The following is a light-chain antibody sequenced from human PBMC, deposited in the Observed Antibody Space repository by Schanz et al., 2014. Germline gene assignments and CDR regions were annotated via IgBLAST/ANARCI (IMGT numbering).Light chain of an antibody. Sequence: DIKMTQSPSTLSASIGDRVTITCRASQSVNRWLAWYQQKPGKAPKVLIYAASSLQSGVPSRFSGSGSGTDFTLTISSLQPEDFATYYCQQSYSTPRTFGQGTKLEIK. CDR3: QQSYSTPRT. J-gene: IGKJ2*01. CDR1: QSVNRW. CDR2: AAS. V-gene: IGKV1-39*01.